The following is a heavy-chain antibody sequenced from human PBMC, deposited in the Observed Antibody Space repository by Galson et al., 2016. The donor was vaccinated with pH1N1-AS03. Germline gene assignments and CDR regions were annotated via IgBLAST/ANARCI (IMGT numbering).Heavy chain of an antibody. D-gene: IGHD2-21*02. CDR3: ARGPRRVVGTLLQYFGMDV. Sequence: SLRLSCAASGFTFSDYHMSWIRQAPGKGLEWLSYISVARTAIYYADSAKGRFTISRDNARNSLYLQMNSLRAEDTAVYYCARGPRRVVGTLLQYFGMDVWGQGTTVTVSS. V-gene: IGHV3-11*01. CDR1: GFTFSDYH. CDR2: ISVARTAI. J-gene: IGHJ6*02.